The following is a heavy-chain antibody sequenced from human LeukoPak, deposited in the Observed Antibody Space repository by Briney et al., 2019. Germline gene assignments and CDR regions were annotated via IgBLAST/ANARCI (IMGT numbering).Heavy chain of an antibody. Sequence: SGGSLRLSCAASGFTFMNYAMYWVRQAPGKGLEWVAVVSWDGSQTFYADSVMGRFGVSRDNSKDTVSLQMYSLRTEDTAVYYCATLSVREVDPDHWGQGTLVIVSA. V-gene: IGHV3-30*09. CDR1: GFTFMNYA. J-gene: IGHJ4*02. D-gene: IGHD5-24*01. CDR3: ATLSVREVDPDH. CDR2: VSWDGSQT.